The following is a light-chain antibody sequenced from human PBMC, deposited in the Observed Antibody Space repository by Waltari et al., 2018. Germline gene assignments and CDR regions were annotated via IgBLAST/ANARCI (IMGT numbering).Light chain of an antibody. V-gene: IGLV2-14*01. CDR1: SNVVGGYNS. CDR2: VVS. CDR3: SSQCSKNVDL. Sequence: QPALTQLAPVSGSLGQSVTIPSAGTSNVVGGYNSVSWYKEHPGQAPSFIFYVVSDPPSVVSHLCSCSKSSNASSLTFAGHHAEDEAYYYCSSQCSKNVDLFGGGTKLTVL. J-gene: IGLJ2*01.